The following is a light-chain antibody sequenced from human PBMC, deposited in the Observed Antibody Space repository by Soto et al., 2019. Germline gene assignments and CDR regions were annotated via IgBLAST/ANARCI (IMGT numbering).Light chain of an antibody. J-gene: IGKJ1*01. CDR2: GAS. CDR3: QQYNNWPQT. V-gene: IGKV3-15*01. CDR1: QSVSSN. Sequence: EIVMTQSPATLSVSPGERATLSCRASQSVSSNLAWYQQKPGQAPRLLIYGASTRATGIPARFSGSGSGTEFTLTISSLKSEDFAVYYCQQYNNWPQTFGHGTKVDIK.